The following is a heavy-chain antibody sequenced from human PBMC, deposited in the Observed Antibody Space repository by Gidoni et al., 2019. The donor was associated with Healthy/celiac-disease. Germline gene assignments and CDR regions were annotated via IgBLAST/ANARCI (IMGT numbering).Heavy chain of an antibody. CDR3: ANGICSSTSCYYYFDY. D-gene: IGHD2-2*01. CDR2: ISGSGGST. Sequence: EVQLLESGGGLVQPGGSLRLSCAASGFTFSSYAMSWVRQAPGKGLEWVSAISGSGGSTYYADSVKGRFTISRDNSKNTLYLQINSLRAEDTAVYYCANGICSSTSCYYYFDYWGQGTLVTVSS. V-gene: IGHV3-23*01. CDR1: GFTFSSYA. J-gene: IGHJ4*02.